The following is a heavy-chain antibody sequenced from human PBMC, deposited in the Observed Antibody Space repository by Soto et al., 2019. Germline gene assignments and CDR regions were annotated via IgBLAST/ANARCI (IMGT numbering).Heavy chain of an antibody. Sequence: ASVKVSCKVSGYTLTELSMHWVRRAPGKGLEWMGGFDPEDGETIYAQKFQGRVTMTEDTSTDTAYMELSSLRSEDTAVYYCATCRAQELYFDYWGQGTLVTVSS. CDR3: ATCRAQELYFDY. J-gene: IGHJ4*02. V-gene: IGHV1-24*01. D-gene: IGHD1-26*01. CDR2: FDPEDGET. CDR1: GYTLTELS.